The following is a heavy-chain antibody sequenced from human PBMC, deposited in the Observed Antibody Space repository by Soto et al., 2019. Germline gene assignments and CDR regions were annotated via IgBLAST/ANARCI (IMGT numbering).Heavy chain of an antibody. Sequence: ASVKVSCKVSGYTFTGYYMHWVRQAPGQGLEWMGWINPNSGGTNYAQKFQGWVTMTRDTSISTAYMELSRLRSDDTAVYYCARTYYYDSSGYYHGAFDIWGQGTMVTVSS. CDR2: INPNSGGT. CDR3: ARTYYYDSSGYYHGAFDI. D-gene: IGHD3-22*01. V-gene: IGHV1-2*04. J-gene: IGHJ3*02. CDR1: GYTFTGYY.